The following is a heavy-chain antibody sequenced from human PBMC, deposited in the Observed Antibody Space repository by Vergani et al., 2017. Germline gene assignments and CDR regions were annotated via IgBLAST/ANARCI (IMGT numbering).Heavy chain of an antibody. CDR3: ASGDYGILTAYRY. D-gene: IGHD3-9*01. CDR2: INTSGGHT. J-gene: IGHJ1*01. V-gene: IGHV1-46*03. CDR1: GYTFSNDY. Sequence: QVQVVQSGAEVKKSGASVKVSCKTSGYTFSNDYMHWVRQAPGQGLEWMGIINTSGGHTNYAEKFQGRVTMTRDTSTSTVYMELSSLKSEDTAIYYSASGDYGILTAYRYRGQGTLVTASA.